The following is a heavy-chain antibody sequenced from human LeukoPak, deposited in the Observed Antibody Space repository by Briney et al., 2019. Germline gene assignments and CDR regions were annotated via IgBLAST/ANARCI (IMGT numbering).Heavy chain of an antibody. V-gene: IGHV1-69*13. Sequence: SVKVSCKASGGTFSSYAISWVRQAPGQGLEWMGGIIPIFGTANYAQKFQGRVTITADESASTAYMELSSLRSEDTAVYYCARGVASIAARPPEYNWFDPWGQGTLVTVSS. J-gene: IGHJ5*02. CDR3: ARGVASIAARPPEYNWFDP. CDR1: GGTFSSYA. D-gene: IGHD6-6*01. CDR2: IIPIFGTA.